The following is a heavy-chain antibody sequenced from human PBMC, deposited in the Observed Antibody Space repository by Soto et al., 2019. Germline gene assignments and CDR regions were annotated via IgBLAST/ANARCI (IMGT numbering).Heavy chain of an antibody. Sequence: SETLSLTCSFSTGSISVLYWAWIRQPPGKILEWIGYIHYSGRTDYNPSLTSRATMSVDTSKNQFSLNLKSITAADTAVYYCVRVGVGIGNHFDSWGRGTLVTVSS. D-gene: IGHD1-26*01. J-gene: IGHJ4*02. CDR1: TGSISVLY. V-gene: IGHV4-59*12. CDR3: VRVGVGIGNHFDS. CDR2: IHYSGRT.